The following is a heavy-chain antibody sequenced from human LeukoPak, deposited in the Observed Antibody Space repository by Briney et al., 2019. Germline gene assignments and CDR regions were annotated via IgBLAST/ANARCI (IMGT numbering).Heavy chain of an antibody. Sequence: GGSLRLSCAASGFTFSSYAMSWVRQAPGKGLEGVSAISGSGGSTYYADSVKGRFTISRDNSKNTLYLQMNSLRAEDTAVYYCAKDQSWDDAFDIWGQGTMVTVSS. D-gene: IGHD1-26*01. V-gene: IGHV3-23*01. CDR2: ISGSGGST. CDR1: GFTFSSYA. CDR3: AKDQSWDDAFDI. J-gene: IGHJ3*02.